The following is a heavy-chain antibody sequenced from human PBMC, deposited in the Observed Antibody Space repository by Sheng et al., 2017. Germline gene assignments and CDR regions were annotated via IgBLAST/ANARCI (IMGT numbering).Heavy chain of an antibody. V-gene: IGHV3-23*04. J-gene: IGHJ4*02. CDR3: TKDGRYYYDSSGYYYAGSYFDY. D-gene: IGHD3-22*01. CDR2: ISGSGGST. CDR1: GFTFSSYA. Sequence: EVQLVESGGGLVQPGGSLRLSCAASGFTFSSYAMSWVRQAPGKGLEWVSAISGSGGSTYYADSVKGRFTISRDNSKNTLYLQMNSLRAEDTAVYYCTKDGRYYYDSSGYYYAGSYFDYWGQGTLVTVSS.